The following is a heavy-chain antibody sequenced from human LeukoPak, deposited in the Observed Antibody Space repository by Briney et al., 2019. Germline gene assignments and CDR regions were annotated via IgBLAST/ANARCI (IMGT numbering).Heavy chain of an antibody. V-gene: IGHV4-38-2*01. J-gene: IGHJ4*02. CDR2: IYHSGST. D-gene: IGHD3-22*01. CDR3: ARRYDSGSGYYTFDY. CDR1: GYSISSVYY. Sequence: SETLSLTCAVSGYSISSVYYWGWIRQPPGKGLEWIGSIYHSGSTYYNPSLKSRVTISVDTSKNQFSLKLSSVTAADTAVYYCARRYDSGSGYYTFDYWGQGTLVTVSS.